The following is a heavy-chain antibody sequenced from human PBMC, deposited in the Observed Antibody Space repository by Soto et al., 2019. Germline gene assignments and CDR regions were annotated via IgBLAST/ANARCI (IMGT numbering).Heavy chain of an antibody. CDR3: ARGYCSSTSCYTPPDY. CDR2: INHSGST. V-gene: IGHV4-34*01. D-gene: IGHD2-2*02. Sequence: SETLSLTCAVYGGSFSGCYWSWIRQPPGKGLEWIGEINHSGSTNYNPSLKSRVTISVDTSKNQFSLKLSSVTAADTAVYYCARGYCSSTSCYTPPDYWGQGTLVTVSS. CDR1: GGSFSGCY. J-gene: IGHJ4*02.